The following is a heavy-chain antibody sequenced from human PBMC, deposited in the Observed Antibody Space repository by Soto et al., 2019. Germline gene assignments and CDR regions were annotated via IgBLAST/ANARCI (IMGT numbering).Heavy chain of an antibody. CDR2: ISAYNGNT. CDR3: ARDNPVFPVGNWFDP. CDR1: GYTFTSYG. V-gene: IGHV1-18*01. Sequence: QVQLVQSGAEVKKPGASVKVSCKASGYTFTSYGISWVRQAPGQGLEWMGWISAYNGNTNYAQKLQGRVTMTTDTSTSTAYMELRGLRSDDTAVYYCARDNPVFPVGNWFDPWGQGTLVTVSS. D-gene: IGHD1-26*01. J-gene: IGHJ5*02.